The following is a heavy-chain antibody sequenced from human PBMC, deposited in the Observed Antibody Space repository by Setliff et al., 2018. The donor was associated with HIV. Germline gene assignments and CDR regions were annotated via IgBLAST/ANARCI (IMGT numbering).Heavy chain of an antibody. D-gene: IGHD3-9*01. J-gene: IGHJ4*02. Sequence: ASVKVSCKASGYTFNDYGISWVRQAPGHGLEWMGWTSGHNGYTNYAQKVQDRVTMTTDTSTSTAYMELRGLRSDDTAVYYCARDRSRTGDYNEEHLFEYWGQGTLVTVSS. CDR3: ARDRSRTGDYNEEHLFEY. CDR1: GYTFNDYG. CDR2: TSGHNGYT. V-gene: IGHV1-18*01.